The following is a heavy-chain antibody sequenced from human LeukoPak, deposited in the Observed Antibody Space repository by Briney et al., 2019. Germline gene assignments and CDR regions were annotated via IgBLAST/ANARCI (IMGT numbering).Heavy chain of an antibody. J-gene: IGHJ3*02. D-gene: IGHD5-12*01. V-gene: IGHV1-46*01. CDR1: GYTFTSNY. CDR3: ARTIRASDTPGAFDI. CDR2: ISPSGGST. Sequence: ASVKVSCKAFGYTFTSNYMHWVRQAPGQGPEWMGVISPSGGSTTYAQKFQGRVTLTRDMSTSTDYLELSSLRSEDTAVYYCARTIRASDTPGAFDIWGQGTMVTVSS.